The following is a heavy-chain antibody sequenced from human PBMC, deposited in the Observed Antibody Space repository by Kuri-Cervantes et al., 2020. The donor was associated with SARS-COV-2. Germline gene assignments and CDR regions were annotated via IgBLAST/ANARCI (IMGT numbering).Heavy chain of an antibody. V-gene: IGHV1-2*04. D-gene: IGHD6-19*01. Sequence: ASVKVSCKASGYTFTGYYMHWVRQAPGQGLEWMGWINPNSGGTNYAQKFQGWATMTRDTSISTAHMELSRLRSDDTAVYYCARVGAVAGFRYFDYWGQGTLVTVSS. J-gene: IGHJ4*02. CDR1: GYTFTGYY. CDR2: INPNSGGT. CDR3: ARVGAVAGFRYFDY.